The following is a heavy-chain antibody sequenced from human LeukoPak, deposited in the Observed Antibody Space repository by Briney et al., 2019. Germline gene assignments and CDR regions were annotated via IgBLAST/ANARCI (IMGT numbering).Heavy chain of an antibody. D-gene: IGHD3-22*01. CDR3: AKDMDYDSSGYYYTDNWFDP. J-gene: IGHJ5*02. CDR1: GFTFSSYG. CDR2: ISGSGGST. Sequence: GGSLRLSCAASGFTFSSYGMSWVRQAPGKGLEWVSAISGSGGSTYYADSVKGRFTISRDNSKNTLYLQMNSLRAEDTAVYYCAKDMDYDSSGYYYTDNWFDPRGQGTLVTVSS. V-gene: IGHV3-23*01.